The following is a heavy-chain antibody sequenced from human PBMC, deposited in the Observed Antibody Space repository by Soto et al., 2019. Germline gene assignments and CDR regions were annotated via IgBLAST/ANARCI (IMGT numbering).Heavy chain of an antibody. CDR1: GFTFSSYA. Sequence: QVQLVESGGGVVQPGRSLRLSCAASGFTFSSYAMHWVRQAPGKGLEWVAVISYDGSNKYYADSVKGRFTISRDNSKNTLYLQMNSLRAEDTAVYYCARDLPYYDYVWGSYEHAFDIWGQGTMVTVSS. J-gene: IGHJ3*02. V-gene: IGHV3-30-3*01. CDR3: ARDLPYYDYVWGSYEHAFDI. D-gene: IGHD3-16*01. CDR2: ISYDGSNK.